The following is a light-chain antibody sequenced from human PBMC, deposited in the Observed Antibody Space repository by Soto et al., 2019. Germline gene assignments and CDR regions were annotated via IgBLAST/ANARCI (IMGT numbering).Light chain of an antibody. CDR2: EGS. J-gene: IGLJ3*02. V-gene: IGLV2-23*03. CDR3: CSYAGGSTFVV. CDR1: SSDVGSYNL. Sequence: QSALTQPASVSGSPGQSITISCTGTSSDVGSYNLVSWYQHHPGKAPKLMIYEGSKRPSGVSNRFSGSKSGNTASLTISGLQAEDEADYYCCSYAGGSTFVVFGGGTKLTV.